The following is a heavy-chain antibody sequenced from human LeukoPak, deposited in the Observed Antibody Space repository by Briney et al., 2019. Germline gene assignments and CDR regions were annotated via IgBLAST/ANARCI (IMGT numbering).Heavy chain of an antibody. J-gene: IGHJ4*02. CDR2: IIPIFGTA. V-gene: IGHV1-69*13. D-gene: IGHD4-23*01. CDR3: AREGTGNYGGLVDY. Sequence: GASVKVSCKAFGYTFTGYWMHWVRQAPGQGLEWMGGIIPIFGTANYAQKFQGRVTITADESTSTAYMELSSLRSEDTAVYYCAREGTGNYGGLVDYWGQGTLVTVSS. CDR1: GYTFTGYW.